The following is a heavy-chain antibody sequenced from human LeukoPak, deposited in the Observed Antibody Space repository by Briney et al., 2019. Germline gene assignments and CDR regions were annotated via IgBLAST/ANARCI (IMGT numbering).Heavy chain of an antibody. D-gene: IGHD1-26*01. Sequence: GGSLRLSCAASGFTFSSYEMNWVRQAPGKGLEWVSYISSSGSTIYYADSVKGRFTISRDNAKNSLYLQMNSLRAEDPAVYYCARKSGGSYSDDYWGQGTLVTVSS. J-gene: IGHJ4*02. V-gene: IGHV3-48*03. CDR3: ARKSGGSYSDDY. CDR2: ISSSGSTI. CDR1: GFTFSSYE.